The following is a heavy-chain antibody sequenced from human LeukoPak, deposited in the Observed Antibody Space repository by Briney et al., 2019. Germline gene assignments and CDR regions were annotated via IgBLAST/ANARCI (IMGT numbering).Heavy chain of an antibody. CDR2: ISGSGGST. D-gene: IGHD5-18*01. CDR3: ARVTAMALFDY. V-gene: IGHV3-23*01. J-gene: IGHJ4*02. Sequence: GGTLRLSCVASGFTFSTYGMSWVRQAPGKGLEWVSAISGSGGSTYYADSVKGRFTISRDNSKNTLYLQMNSLRAEDTAVYYCARVTAMALFDYWGQGTLVTVSS. CDR1: GFTFSTYG.